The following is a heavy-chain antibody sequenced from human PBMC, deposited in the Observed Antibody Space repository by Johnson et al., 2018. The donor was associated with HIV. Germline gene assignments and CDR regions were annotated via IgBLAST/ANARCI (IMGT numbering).Heavy chain of an antibody. V-gene: IGHV3-30-3*01. CDR3: ATDILFATARSDHDAFAT. CDR1: GFTFSDYY. CDR2: ISYDGSNK. Sequence: QMQLVESGGGLVKPGGSLRLSCAASGFTFSDYYMTWIRQAPGKGLEWVAVISYDGSNKYYADSVKGRFTISRDNSENTLYLQMNSLKTEDTAVYYCATDILFATARSDHDAFATWGQGTMVTVSS. J-gene: IGHJ3*02. D-gene: IGHD3-9*01.